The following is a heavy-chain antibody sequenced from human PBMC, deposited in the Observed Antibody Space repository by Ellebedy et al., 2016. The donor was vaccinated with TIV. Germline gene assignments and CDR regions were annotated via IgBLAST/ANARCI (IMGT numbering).Heavy chain of an antibody. D-gene: IGHD2-2*01. CDR3: ASQNGAYCSSHTCSHGLDY. V-gene: IGHV3-30*03. J-gene: IGHJ4*02. CDR2: VSFNGTLQ. CDR1: RFTFSIFG. Sequence: GESLKISCAASRFTFSIFGMHWVRQTPGRGLEWVAAVSFNGTLQYYAESVKGRFAVSRDNAKTTLYLHMDSLRVEDTGIYYCASQNGAYCSSHTCSHGLDYWGQGTPVTVSS.